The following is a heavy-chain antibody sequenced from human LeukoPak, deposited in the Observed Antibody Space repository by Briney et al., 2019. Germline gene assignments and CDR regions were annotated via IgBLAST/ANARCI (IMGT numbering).Heavy chain of an antibody. J-gene: IGHJ5*02. V-gene: IGHV3-21*04. CDR2: ISSSSSYI. D-gene: IGHD5-12*01. CDR1: GYTFSSYS. CDR3: ARGEGLAFNWFDH. Sequence: GGSLRLSCAASGYTFSSYSMNWVRQAPGKGLEWVSSISSSSSYIYYADSVKGRFTITTDNATNSAYLQMNSLRAEDTAVYYCARGEGLAFNWFDHWGQGTLVTVSS.